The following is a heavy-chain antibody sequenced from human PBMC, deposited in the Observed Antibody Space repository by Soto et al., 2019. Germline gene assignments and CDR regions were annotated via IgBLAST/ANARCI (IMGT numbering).Heavy chain of an antibody. Sequence: QVQLQESGPGLVKPSQTLSLTCTISGGSIPSGLYYWTWIRQHPGKGLEWIGYIYSRGNTYYSPSPPVRVVMGFPTSNIQFSLRVSSVTAAATAVYYCARALSGSYFVLELWGQGAQVSVAP. CDR2: IYSRGNT. J-gene: IGHJ4*02. CDR3: ARALSGSYFVLEL. D-gene: IGHD3-10*01. CDR1: GGSIPSGLYY. V-gene: IGHV4-31*03.